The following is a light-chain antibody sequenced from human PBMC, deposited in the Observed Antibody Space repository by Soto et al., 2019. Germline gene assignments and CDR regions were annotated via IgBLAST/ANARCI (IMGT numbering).Light chain of an antibody. CDR2: SNN. Sequence: QSVLTQPPSASGTPGQRVTFSCSGSSSNIGSNTVNWYQQLPGTAPKLLIYSNNQRPSGVPDRFSGSKSGTSASLAISGLQSEDAADYYCAAWYDSLNGVVFGGGTKLTVL. V-gene: IGLV1-44*01. J-gene: IGLJ2*01. CDR3: AAWYDSLNGVV. CDR1: SSNIGSNT.